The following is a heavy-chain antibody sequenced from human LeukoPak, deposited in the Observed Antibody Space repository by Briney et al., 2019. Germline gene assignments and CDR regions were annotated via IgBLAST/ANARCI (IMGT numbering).Heavy chain of an antibody. CDR3: ATVRTVTYYFDY. D-gene: IGHD4-17*01. V-gene: IGHV3-66*01. Sequence: GGSLRLSCAASGFTVSSNYMSWVRQAPGKGLEWVSVIYSGGSTYYADSVKGRFTISRDNSKNTLYLQMNSLRAEDTAVYYCATVRTVTYYFDYWGQGTLVTVSS. CDR2: IYSGGST. J-gene: IGHJ4*02. CDR1: GFTVSSNY.